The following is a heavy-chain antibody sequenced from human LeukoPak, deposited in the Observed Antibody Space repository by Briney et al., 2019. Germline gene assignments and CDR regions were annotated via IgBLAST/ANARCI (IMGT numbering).Heavy chain of an antibody. Sequence: GASVKVSCKASGYTFTSYGISWVRQAPGQGLEWMGWISAYNGNTNYGQKFQGRVTMTTDTSTTTAYMELRSLTSDDTAVYYCARHCGVYYYYFYMDVWGEGTTVTVSS. CDR1: GYTFTSYG. D-gene: IGHD2-21*02. J-gene: IGHJ6*03. CDR3: ARHCGVYYYYFYMDV. CDR2: ISAYNGNT. V-gene: IGHV1-18*01.